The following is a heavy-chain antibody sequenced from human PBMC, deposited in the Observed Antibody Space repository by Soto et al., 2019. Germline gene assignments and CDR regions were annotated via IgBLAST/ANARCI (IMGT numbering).Heavy chain of an antibody. V-gene: IGHV1-2*02. D-gene: IGHD3-10*01. Sequence: ASVKVSCKASGYTFTAYYIHWVRQAPGQGPEWMAWINPDSGATYSAPKFQGRVTVTSDTSINTSSMELSSLRSDDTAVYYCARVKYGNLRPPTSLFDPWGQGTLVTVSS. J-gene: IGHJ5*02. CDR1: GYTFTAYY. CDR3: ARVKYGNLRPPTSLFDP. CDR2: INPDSGAT.